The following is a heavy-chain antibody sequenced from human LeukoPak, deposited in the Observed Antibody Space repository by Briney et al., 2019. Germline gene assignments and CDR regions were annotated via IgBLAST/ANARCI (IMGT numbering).Heavy chain of an antibody. D-gene: IGHD3-22*01. J-gene: IGHJ3*02. CDR3: ARPYDSSGNDAFDI. CDR1: GYTFTSYG. Sequence: ASVKVSCKASGYTFTSYGISWVRQAPGQGLEWMGWISAYNGNTNYAQKLQGRVTMTRNTSISTAYMELSSLRSEDTAVYYCARPYDSSGNDAFDIWGQGTMVTVSS. V-gene: IGHV1-18*01. CDR2: ISAYNGNT.